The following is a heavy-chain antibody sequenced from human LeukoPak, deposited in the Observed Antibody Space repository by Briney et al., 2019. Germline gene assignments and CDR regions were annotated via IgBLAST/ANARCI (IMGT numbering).Heavy chain of an antibody. V-gene: IGHV1-2*02. Sequence: ASVKVSCKASGYTFTSYGISWVRQAPGQGLEWMGWINPNSGGTNYAQKFQGRVTMTRDTSISTAYMELSRLRSDDTAVYYCARARRMHGDYEDYWGQGTLVTVSS. CDR1: GYTFTSYG. J-gene: IGHJ4*02. CDR2: INPNSGGT. D-gene: IGHD4-17*01. CDR3: ARARRMHGDYEDY.